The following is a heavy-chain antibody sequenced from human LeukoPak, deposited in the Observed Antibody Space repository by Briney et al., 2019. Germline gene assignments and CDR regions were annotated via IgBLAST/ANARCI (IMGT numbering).Heavy chain of an antibody. CDR2: ISSTSSYI. CDR3: ARGQLWQTGWFDP. D-gene: IGHD5-18*01. J-gene: IGHJ5*02. Sequence: TGGSLRLSCAASGFTFSDYSMHWVRQAPGEGLEWVSTISSTSSYIYSADSLKGRFTISRDNAKNSLYLQMSTLRAEDTAVYYCARGQLWQTGWFDPWGQGTLVTVSS. CDR1: GFTFSDYS. V-gene: IGHV3-21*01.